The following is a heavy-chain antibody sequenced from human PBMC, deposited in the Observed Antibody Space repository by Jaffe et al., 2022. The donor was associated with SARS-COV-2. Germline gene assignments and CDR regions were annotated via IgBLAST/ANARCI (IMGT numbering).Heavy chain of an antibody. J-gene: IGHJ4*02. CDR3: ASLDTAMDNFDY. CDR1: GGSFSGYY. D-gene: IGHD5-18*01. CDR2: INHSGST. Sequence: QVQLQQWGAGLLKPSETLSLTCAVYGGSFSGYYWSWIRQPPGKGLEWIGEINHSGSTNYNPSLKSRVTISVDTSKNQFSLKLSSVTAADTAVYYCASLDTAMDNFDYWGQGTLVTVSS. V-gene: IGHV4-34*01.